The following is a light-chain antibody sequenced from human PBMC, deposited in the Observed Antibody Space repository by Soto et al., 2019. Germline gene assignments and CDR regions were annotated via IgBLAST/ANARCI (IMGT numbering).Light chain of an antibody. V-gene: IGKV2-28*01. CDR2: LGS. J-gene: IGKJ2*02. Sequence: DILMTQSPLSLPVTPGEPASISCRSSQSLLHSNGYNSLDWYLQKPGQSPQLLIYLGSNRASGVPDRFSGSGSGTDFTLKISRVEAEDVGVYYCMQALQTPRTFGQGTKLEIK. CDR1: QSLLHSNGYNS. CDR3: MQALQTPRT.